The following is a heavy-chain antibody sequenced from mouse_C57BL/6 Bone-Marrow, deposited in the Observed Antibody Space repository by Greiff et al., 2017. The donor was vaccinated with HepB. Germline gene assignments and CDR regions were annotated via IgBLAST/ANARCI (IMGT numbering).Heavy chain of an antibody. Sequence: VQLQQPGAELVKPGASVKLSCKASGYTFTDHTIHWMKQRPEQGLEWIGYIYPRDGSTKYNEKFKGKATLTADKSSSTAYMQLNSLTSEDSAVYFCARYDGSSYLPWVAYWGQGTLVTVSA. CDR1: GYTFTDHT. V-gene: IGHV1-78*01. D-gene: IGHD1-1*01. CDR2: IYPRDGST. J-gene: IGHJ3*01. CDR3: ARYDGSSYLPWVAY.